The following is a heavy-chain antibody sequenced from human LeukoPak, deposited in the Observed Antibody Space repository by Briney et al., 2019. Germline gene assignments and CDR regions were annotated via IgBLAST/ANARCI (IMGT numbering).Heavy chain of an antibody. CDR2: INPNSGGT. J-gene: IGHJ5*02. V-gene: IGHV1-2*02. CDR3: AREEDGSGSYGWFDP. D-gene: IGHD3-10*01. CDR1: GYTFTGYY. Sequence: ASVKVSCKASGYTFTGYYMHWVRQAPGQGLEWMGWINPNSGGTNYAQKFQGRVTMTRDTSISTAYMELSRLRSDATAVYYCAREEDGSGSYGWFDPWGQGTLVTVSS.